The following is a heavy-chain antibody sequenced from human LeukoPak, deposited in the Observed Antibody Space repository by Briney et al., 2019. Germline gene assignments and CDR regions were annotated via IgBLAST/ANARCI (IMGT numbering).Heavy chain of an antibody. V-gene: IGHV3-23*01. J-gene: IGHJ4*02. D-gene: IGHD1-26*01. CDR3: AKQEGALIENWCFDH. Sequence: GGSLRLSCAAAVFTFSDFAMSWVRLAPGKVLGWVSSIEKNAGSAYYADSVKGRFTVSRDNYKNTLYLQMSSLRVEDTALYYCAKQEGALIENWCFDHWGLGTLVTVSS. CDR1: VFTFSDFA. CDR2: IEKNAGSA.